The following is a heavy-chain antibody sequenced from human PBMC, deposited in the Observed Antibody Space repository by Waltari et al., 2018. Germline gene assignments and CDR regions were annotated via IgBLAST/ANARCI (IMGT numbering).Heavy chain of an antibody. CDR1: GGTFSSYA. CDR3: ATVDTAMYYYYYGMDV. J-gene: IGHJ6*02. Sequence: QVQLVQSGAEVKKPGSSVKVSCKASGGTFSSYAISWVRQAPGQGLEWMGRIIPIFGTANYAQKFQGRVTITADKSTSTAYMELISLRSEDTAVYYCATVDTAMYYYYYGMDVWGQGTTVTVSS. D-gene: IGHD5-18*01. CDR2: IIPIFGTA. V-gene: IGHV1-69*08.